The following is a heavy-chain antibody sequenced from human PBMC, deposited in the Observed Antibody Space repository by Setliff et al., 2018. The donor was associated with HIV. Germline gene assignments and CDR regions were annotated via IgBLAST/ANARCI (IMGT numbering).Heavy chain of an antibody. Sequence: SETLSLTCTVSGGPISSSSYYWGWIRQPPGKGLEWIGSIFYSGSTDYNPSLKSRVTMSVDTSTNQFSLKLSSVTAADTAVYYCARHSGVASPNWFDPWGQGTLVTVSS. CDR2: IFYSGST. CDR3: ARHSGVASPNWFDP. D-gene: IGHD3-10*01. J-gene: IGHJ5*02. CDR1: GGPISSSSYY. V-gene: IGHV4-39*01.